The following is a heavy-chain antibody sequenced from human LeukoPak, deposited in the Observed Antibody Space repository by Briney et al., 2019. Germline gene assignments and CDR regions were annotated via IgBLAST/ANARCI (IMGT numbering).Heavy chain of an antibody. J-gene: IGHJ4*02. CDR2: ISSSSSTI. Sequence: GGSLRLSCAASGFIFSSYGMHWVRQAPGKGLEWVSYISSSSSTIYYADSVKGRFTISRDNAKNSLYLQMNSLRAEDTAVYYCARSIDYYDSSGYYDPLYYFDYWGQGTLVTVSS. CDR3: ARSIDYYDSSGYYDPLYYFDY. V-gene: IGHV3-48*01. D-gene: IGHD3-22*01. CDR1: GFIFSSYG.